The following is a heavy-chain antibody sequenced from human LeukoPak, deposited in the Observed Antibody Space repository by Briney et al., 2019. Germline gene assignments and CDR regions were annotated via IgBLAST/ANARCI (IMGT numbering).Heavy chain of an antibody. CDR3: ARSLSPDLLFDY. Sequence: SETLSLTCTVSGGSISGNAWSWIRQTPGKGLEWIGYIYKSGSTKYNPSLKGRVTISPDTSKNQFSLKLSSVTAADTAVYYCARSLSPDLLFDYWGQGTLVTVSS. D-gene: IGHD1-26*01. V-gene: IGHV4-59*08. CDR2: IYKSGST. J-gene: IGHJ4*02. CDR1: GGSISGNA.